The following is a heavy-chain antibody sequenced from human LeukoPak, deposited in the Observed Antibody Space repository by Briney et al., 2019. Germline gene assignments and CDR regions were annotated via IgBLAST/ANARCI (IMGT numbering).Heavy chain of an antibody. V-gene: IGHV3-53*01. CDR1: GFTVSNNY. D-gene: IGHD6-19*01. Sequence: GGSLRLSCAASGFTVSNNYMSWVRQAPGKGLEWVSVIYSGGSTYYTDSVKGRFTISRDTSKNTLYLQMNSLRAEDTAVYYCARVGVSGIAVAGGNYWGQGTLVTVSS. CDR3: ARVGVSGIAVAGGNY. J-gene: IGHJ4*02. CDR2: IYSGGST.